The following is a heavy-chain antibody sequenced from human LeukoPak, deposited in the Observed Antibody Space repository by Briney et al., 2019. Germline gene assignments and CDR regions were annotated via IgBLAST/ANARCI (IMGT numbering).Heavy chain of an antibody. J-gene: IGHJ3*02. D-gene: IGHD2-21*02. Sequence: ASVKVSCKASGYTFTSYGISWVRQAPGQGLEWMGWISAYNGNTNYAQRLQGRVTMTTDTSTSTAYMELRSLRSDDTAVYYCARVPYCGGDCYDDAFDIWGQGTMVTVSS. V-gene: IGHV1-18*01. CDR3: ARVPYCGGDCYDDAFDI. CDR1: GYTFTSYG. CDR2: ISAYNGNT.